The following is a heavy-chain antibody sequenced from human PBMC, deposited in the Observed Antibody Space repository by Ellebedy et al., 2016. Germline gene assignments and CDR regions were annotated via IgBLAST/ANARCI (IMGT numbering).Heavy chain of an antibody. J-gene: IGHJ2*01. CDR2: IGLADHT. CDR1: GFIFSRYD. CDR3: VREGSTTSGNWEDWYFDL. Sequence: GESLKISXAASGFIFSRYDFHWVRQATGKGLEWVSAIGLADHTYYTDSVKGRFTISRENAKNSLYLQMNNLRAGATAVYYCVREGSTTSGNWEDWYFDLWGRGTLVTVSS. V-gene: IGHV3-13*01. D-gene: IGHD2-2*01.